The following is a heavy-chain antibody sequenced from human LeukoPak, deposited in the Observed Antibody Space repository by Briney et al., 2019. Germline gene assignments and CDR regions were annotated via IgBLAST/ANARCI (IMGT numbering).Heavy chain of an antibody. J-gene: IGHJ4*02. V-gene: IGHV1-18*01. Sequence: ASVKVSCKASGYTFSSYGISWVRQAPGQGLEWMGWISAYNGNTNYAQKLQGRVTMTTDTSTSTAYMELRSLRSDDTAVYYCARDENDILTGYSPLTHWGQGTLVTVSS. CDR1: GYTFSSYG. CDR2: ISAYNGNT. CDR3: ARDENDILTGYSPLTH. D-gene: IGHD3-9*01.